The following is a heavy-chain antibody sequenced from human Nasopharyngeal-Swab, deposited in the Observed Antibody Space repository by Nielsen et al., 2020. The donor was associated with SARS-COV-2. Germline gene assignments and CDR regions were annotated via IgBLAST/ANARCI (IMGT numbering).Heavy chain of an antibody. Sequence: GESLKISCAASGFTFSDYYMSWIRQAPGKGLEWVSHISSSSSYTNYADSVKGRFTISRDNAKNSLYLQMNSLRAEDTAVYYCARAGGAAGAMDVWGQGTTVTVSS. CDR3: ARAGGAAGAMDV. V-gene: IGHV3-11*06. CDR2: ISSSSSYT. D-gene: IGHD6-13*01. J-gene: IGHJ6*02. CDR1: GFTFSDYY.